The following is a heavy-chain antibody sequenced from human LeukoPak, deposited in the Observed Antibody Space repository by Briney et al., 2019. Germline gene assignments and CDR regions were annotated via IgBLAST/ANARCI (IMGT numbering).Heavy chain of an antibody. CDR2: INPNSGGT. J-gene: IGHJ2*01. CDR1: GYTFTGYY. D-gene: IGHD5-18*01. CDR3: ASAAAPMVTGWYFDL. V-gene: IGHV1-2*02. Sequence: ASVKVSCKASGYTFTGYYMHWVRQAPGQGLEWMGWINPNSGGTNYAQKFQGRVTMTRDTSISTAYMELSRLRSDDTAVYYCASAAAPMVTGWYFDLWGRGTLVTVFS.